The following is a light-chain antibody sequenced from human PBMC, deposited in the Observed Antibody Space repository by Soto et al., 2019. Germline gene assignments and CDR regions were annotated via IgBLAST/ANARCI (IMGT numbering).Light chain of an antibody. CDR3: QQRSNWPLT. CDR1: QSVTSF. J-gene: IGKJ4*01. CDR2: DVS. V-gene: IGKV3-11*01. Sequence: EIVLTQSPVTLSLSPGERATLSCRASQSVTSFLAWYQQKPGQAPRLLIYDVSHSATGIPARFSGSGSGTDFTLTISSLEPEDFAVYYCQQRSNWPLTFGGGTKVEIK.